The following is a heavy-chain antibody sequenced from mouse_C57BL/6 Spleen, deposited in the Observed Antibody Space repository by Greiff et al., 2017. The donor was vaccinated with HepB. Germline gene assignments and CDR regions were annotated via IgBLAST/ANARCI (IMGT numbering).Heavy chain of an antibody. CDR2: IHPNSGST. CDR1: GYTFTSYW. V-gene: IGHV1-64*01. J-gene: IGHJ2*01. Sequence: QVQLQQPGAELVKPGASVKLSCKASGYTFTSYWMHWVKQRPGQGLEWIGMIHPNSGSTNYNEKFKSKATLTVDKSSSTAYMQLSSLTSEDSAVYYCARGDLLWSPFDYWGQGTTLTVSS. CDR3: ARGDLLWSPFDY. D-gene: IGHD2-1*01.